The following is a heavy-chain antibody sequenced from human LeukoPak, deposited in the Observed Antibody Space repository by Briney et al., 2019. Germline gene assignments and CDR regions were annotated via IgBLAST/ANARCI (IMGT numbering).Heavy chain of an antibody. V-gene: IGHV3-7*04. CDR1: GFTFSTYG. CDR3: ARGAWYPDF. CDR2: TKQDGSEK. J-gene: IGHJ4*02. Sequence: GGSLRLSCVASGFTFSTYGMSWVRQAPGKGLEWVASTKQDGSEKYYADSVKGRFTISRDNAKNSLDLEMNSLRVEDTAVYHGARGAWYPDFWGQGALVTVSS. D-gene: IGHD1-14*01.